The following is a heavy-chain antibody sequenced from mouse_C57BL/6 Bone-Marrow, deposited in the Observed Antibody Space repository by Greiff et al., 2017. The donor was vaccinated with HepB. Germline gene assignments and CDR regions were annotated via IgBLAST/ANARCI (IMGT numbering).Heavy chain of an antibody. CDR2: INPNNGGT. V-gene: IGHV1-26*01. D-gene: IGHD5-1*01. CDR3: ARLSTSPFAY. CDR1: GYTFTDYY. J-gene: IGHJ3*01. Sequence: VQLQQSGPELVKPGTSVKISCKASGYTFTDYYMNWVKQSHGKSLEWMGDINPNNGGTSYNLKFKGKATLTVDKSSITAYMERRSLTSEDTAVYYCARLSTSPFAYWGQGTLVTVSA.